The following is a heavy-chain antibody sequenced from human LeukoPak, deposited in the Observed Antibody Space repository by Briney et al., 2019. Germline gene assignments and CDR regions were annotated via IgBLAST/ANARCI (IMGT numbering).Heavy chain of an antibody. CDR2: ITNDGSST. Sequence: PGGSLRLSCAASGLTFSSHWMHWVRQAPGKGLVWVSRITNDGSSTTYADSVKGRFTISRDNSKNTLYLQMNSLRAGDTAVYYCAKDFFRIAAAYYFDYWGQGTLVTVSS. CDR1: GLTFSSHW. D-gene: IGHD6-13*01. J-gene: IGHJ4*02. V-gene: IGHV3-74*01. CDR3: AKDFFRIAAAYYFDY.